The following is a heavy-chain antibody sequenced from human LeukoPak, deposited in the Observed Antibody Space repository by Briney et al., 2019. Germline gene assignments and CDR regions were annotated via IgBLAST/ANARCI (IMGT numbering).Heavy chain of an antibody. CDR2: INPNSGGT. D-gene: IGHD5-18*01. J-gene: IGHJ4*02. CDR1: GYTFTSYD. CDR3: ARDGHPLYSYGLDY. V-gene: IGHV1-2*04. Sequence: ASVKVSCKASGYTFTSYDINWVRQAPGQGLEWTGWINPNSGGTNYAQKFQGWVTMTRDTSISTAYMELSRLRSDDTAVYYCARDGHPLYSYGLDYWGQGTLVTVSS.